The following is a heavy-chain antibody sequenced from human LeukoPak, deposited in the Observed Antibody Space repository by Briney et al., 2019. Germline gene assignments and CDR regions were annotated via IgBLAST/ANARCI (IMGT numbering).Heavy chain of an antibody. CDR1: GFNFTNYN. CDR2: IHSSSGSI. V-gene: IGHV3-21*01. CDR3: ARDLAWDAFDI. J-gene: IGHJ3*02. Sequence: GGPLRLSCAASGFNFTNYNMNWVRQAPGKGLEWVSSIHSSSGSIYYADSLKGRFTISRDNAKNSLYLQMNSLRAEDTAVYYCARDLAWDAFDIWGQGTMVTVSS.